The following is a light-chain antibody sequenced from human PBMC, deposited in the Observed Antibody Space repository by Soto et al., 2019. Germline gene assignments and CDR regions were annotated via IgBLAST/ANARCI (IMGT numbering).Light chain of an antibody. CDR3: CSYAGSSTTYV. Sequence: QSLMTHPASVSRSPGHSITISFTGTISYIGIYSLVSWYQHHPVKAPKLLIYDFSKRPSAVSNRFSASKSGNTASLKISGLKAEDEADYYCCSYAGSSTTYVFGTWTKVPV. CDR1: ISYIGIYSL. J-gene: IGLJ1*01. V-gene: IGLV2-23*02. CDR2: DFS.